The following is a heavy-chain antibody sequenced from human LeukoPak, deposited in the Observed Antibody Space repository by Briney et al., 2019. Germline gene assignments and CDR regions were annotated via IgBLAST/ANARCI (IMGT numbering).Heavy chain of an antibody. CDR3: ARGRKNYYDSSGYYTDAFDI. D-gene: IGHD3-22*01. CDR1: GYTFTGYY. V-gene: IGHV1-2*02. Sequence: ASVKVSCKASGYTFTGYYMHWVRQAPGQGLEWMGWINPNSGGTNYAQKFQGRVTMTRDTSNSTAYMELSRLRSDDTAVYYCARGRKNYYDSSGYYTDAFDIWGQGTMVTVSS. CDR2: INPNSGGT. J-gene: IGHJ3*02.